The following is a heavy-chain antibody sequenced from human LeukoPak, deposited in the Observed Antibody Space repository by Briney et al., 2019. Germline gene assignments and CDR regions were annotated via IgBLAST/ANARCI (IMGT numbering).Heavy chain of an antibody. J-gene: IGHJ4*02. V-gene: IGHV4-34*01. CDR1: GGSFSGYY. D-gene: IGHD4-11*01. Sequence: PSETLSLTCAVYGGSFSGYYWSLIRQPPGKGLEWIGEINHSGSTNYNPSLKSRVTISVDTSKNQFSLKLSSVTAADTAVYYCARGLTTSIPPYYFDYWGQGTLVTVSS. CDR3: ARGLTTSIPPYYFDY. CDR2: INHSGST.